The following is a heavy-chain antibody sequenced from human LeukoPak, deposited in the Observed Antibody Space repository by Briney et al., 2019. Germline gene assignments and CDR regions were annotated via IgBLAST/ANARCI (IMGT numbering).Heavy chain of an antibody. D-gene: IGHD2-2*01. CDR2: IKQDGSEK. V-gene: IGHV3-7*01. CDR3: ASDIVVVPAAMGLYYMDV. Sequence: GGSLRLSCAASGVTFSSYWMSWVRQAPGKGLEWVANIKQDGSEKYYVDSVKGRFTISRDNAKNSLYLQMNSLRAEDTAVYYCASDIVVVPAAMGLYYMDVWGKGTTVTVSS. CDR1: GVTFSSYW. J-gene: IGHJ6*03.